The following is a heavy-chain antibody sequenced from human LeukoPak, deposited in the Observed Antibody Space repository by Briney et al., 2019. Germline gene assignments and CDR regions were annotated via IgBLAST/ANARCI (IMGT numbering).Heavy chain of an antibody. J-gene: IGHJ2*01. D-gene: IGHD4-17*01. Sequence: PGGSLRLSCAASGFTFRTYAMSWVRQAPGKGLEWVSGISGSGGSTYYADSVKGRFTISRDNSKNTLYLQMNSPRAEDTAVYYCARGDYGDYGSYWYFDLWGRGTLVTVSS. CDR3: ARGDYGDYGSYWYFDL. V-gene: IGHV3-23*01. CDR2: ISGSGGST. CDR1: GFTFRTYA.